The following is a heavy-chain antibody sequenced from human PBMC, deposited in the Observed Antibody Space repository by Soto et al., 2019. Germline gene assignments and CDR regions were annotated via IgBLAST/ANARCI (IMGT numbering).Heavy chain of an antibody. J-gene: IGHJ5*02. CDR1: GVTFRTYA. CDR2: ISDSGTT. CDR3: AKGGEGSCSRTSCLYFSDS. Sequence: GGSLRLSYAASGVTFRTYAMSWVRQATGKGLEWVSTISDSGTTYYANSVKGRFTISRDNSRNTLDLQMNSLRVEDTAVYYCAKGGEGSCSRTSCLYFSDSWGQGTLVTVSS. D-gene: IGHD2-2*01. V-gene: IGHV3-23*01.